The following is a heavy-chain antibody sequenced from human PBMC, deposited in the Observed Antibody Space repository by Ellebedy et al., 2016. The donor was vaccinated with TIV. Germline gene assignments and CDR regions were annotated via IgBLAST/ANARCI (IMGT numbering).Heavy chain of an antibody. Sequence: MPSETLSLTCTVSGGSISTYFWSWIRQPPGKGLEWIGYVYTSGSTNYNPSLKSRVTISVDWSKNQFSLRLSSVTAADTAVYYCARFANSYGLDVWGQGTTVTVSS. V-gene: IGHV4-59*01. J-gene: IGHJ6*02. CDR1: GGSISTYF. CDR3: ARFANSYGLDV. CDR2: VYTSGST.